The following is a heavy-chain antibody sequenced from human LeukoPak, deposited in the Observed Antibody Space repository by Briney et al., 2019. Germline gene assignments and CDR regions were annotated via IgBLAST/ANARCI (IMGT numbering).Heavy chain of an antibody. CDR3: ARTVAGLPLDAFDI. D-gene: IGHD6-19*01. CDR2: ISISGSTI. Sequence: PGGSLRLSCAASGFTFSSYVMSWVRQAPGKGLEWVSFISISGSTIYYADSVKGRFTISRDNAKNSLYLQMNSLRAEDTAVYYCARTVAGLPLDAFDIWGQGTMVTVSS. CDR1: GFTFSSYV. J-gene: IGHJ3*02. V-gene: IGHV3-48*03.